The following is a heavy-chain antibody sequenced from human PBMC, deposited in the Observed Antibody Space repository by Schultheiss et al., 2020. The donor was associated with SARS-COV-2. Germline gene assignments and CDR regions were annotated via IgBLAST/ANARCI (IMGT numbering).Heavy chain of an antibody. Sequence: SETLSLTCTVSGGSISSYYWSWIRQPPGKGLEWIGYIYYSGSTNYNPSLKGRVTISVDTSKNQFSLKLSSVTAADTAVYYCARAYYYDSSGYSDAFDIWGQGTMVTVSS. V-gene: IGHV4-59*08. CDR2: IYYSGST. CDR1: GGSISSYY. J-gene: IGHJ3*02. CDR3: ARAYYYDSSGYSDAFDI. D-gene: IGHD3-22*01.